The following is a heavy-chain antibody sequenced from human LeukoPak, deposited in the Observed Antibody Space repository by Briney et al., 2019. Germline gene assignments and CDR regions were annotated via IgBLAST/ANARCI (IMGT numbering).Heavy chain of an antibody. V-gene: IGHV3-23*01. Sequence: GGSLRLSCVASGFTFSNYAMSWVRQAPGKGLEWVSAITGSGGITYYADSVKGRFTTSRDNSKNTLYLQMNSLRAEDTAVYYCAKWGDYDVLTGYYDPDYWGQGTLVTVSS. CDR2: ITGSGGIT. CDR3: AKWGDYDVLTGYYDPDY. J-gene: IGHJ4*02. CDR1: GFTFSNYA. D-gene: IGHD3-9*01.